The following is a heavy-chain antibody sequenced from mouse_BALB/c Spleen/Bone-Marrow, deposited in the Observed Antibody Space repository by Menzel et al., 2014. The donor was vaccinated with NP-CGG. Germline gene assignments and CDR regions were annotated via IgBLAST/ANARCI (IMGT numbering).Heavy chain of an antibody. CDR3: ARVWHIDY. CDR1: GFSFSSYG. V-gene: IGHV5-6-3*01. CDR2: INSNGGST. D-gene: IGHD3-1*01. Sequence: EVKVAESGAGLVQPGGSLEFSCADSGFSFSSYGMSWVRQTPDKRLELVATINSNGGSTYYPDRVKGRFTISRDNDKNTLYLQMSSQKSEDTAMYFCARVWHIDYWCQCTSLTGSS. J-gene: IGHJ2*03.